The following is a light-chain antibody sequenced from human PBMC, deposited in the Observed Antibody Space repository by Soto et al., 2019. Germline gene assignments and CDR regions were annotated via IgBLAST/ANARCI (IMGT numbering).Light chain of an antibody. V-gene: IGKV1-39*01. Sequence: DIQMTQSPSSLSASVGDRVTITCRASQSISSYLNWYQQKPGKAPKLLIYAASSLQSGVPSRFNGSGSGTDFTLTISSLQPEDFATYYCQKSYSTPPLFGGGTKVEIK. CDR3: QKSYSTPPL. J-gene: IGKJ4*01. CDR1: QSISSY. CDR2: AAS.